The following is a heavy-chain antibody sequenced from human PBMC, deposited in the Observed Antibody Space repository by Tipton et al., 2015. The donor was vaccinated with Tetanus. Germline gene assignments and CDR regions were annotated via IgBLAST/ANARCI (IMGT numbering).Heavy chain of an antibody. CDR1: GGTFDSYA. CDR2: IFPQFGTS. Sequence: QSGPEVKKPGSSVRVSCKTSGGTFDSYAISWVRQAPGQGLEWMGGIFPQFGTSNYAPKFQDRVTMTADTSTGTVYMDLRNLRPDDTAVYYCARTLAYCSRDACYHLRGYEFWGQGTLVTVSS. CDR3: ARTLAYCSRDACYHLRGYEF. D-gene: IGHD5-24*01. J-gene: IGHJ4*02. V-gene: IGHV1-69*06.